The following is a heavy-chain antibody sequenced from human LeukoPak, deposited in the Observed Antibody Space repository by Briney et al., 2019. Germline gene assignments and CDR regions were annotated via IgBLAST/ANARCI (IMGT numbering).Heavy chain of an antibody. CDR3: ARDDPGATGAFDI. V-gene: IGHV3-11*04. D-gene: IGHD1-26*01. Sequence: GGCLRLSCAASGFTFSDYYMSWIRQAPGKGLEWVSYISGSGSPIYYADSVKGRFTISRDNAKNSLYLQMNSLRAADTAVYYCARDDPGATGAFDIWGQGTMVTVSS. CDR2: ISGSGSPI. CDR1: GFTFSDYY. J-gene: IGHJ3*02.